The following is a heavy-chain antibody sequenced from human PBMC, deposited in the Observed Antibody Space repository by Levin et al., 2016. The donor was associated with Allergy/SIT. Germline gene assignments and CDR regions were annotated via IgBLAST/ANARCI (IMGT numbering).Heavy chain of an antibody. D-gene: IGHD3-16*01. CDR1: GFTFSHAY. CDR3: VAEVGVTTFWFDP. J-gene: IGHJ5*02. V-gene: IGHV3-15*01. CDR2: IKSQIDEGTT. Sequence: GESLKISCAVSGFTFSHAYMAWVRQVPGKGLEWVGRIKSQIDEGTTEYAAPVKGRFVISRDDSKDTLYLQMNGLKTEDXGVYYCVAEVGVTTFWFDPWGQGTRVTVSS.